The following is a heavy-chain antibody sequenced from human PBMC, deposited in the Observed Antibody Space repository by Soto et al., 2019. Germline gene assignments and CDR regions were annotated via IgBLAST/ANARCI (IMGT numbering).Heavy chain of an antibody. CDR3: ARIVSITMVRGVFSYGMDV. CDR2: IFSNDEK. J-gene: IGHJ6*02. V-gene: IGHV2-26*01. Sequence: QVTLKESGPVLVKPTETLTLTCTVSGFSLSNARMGVSWIRQPPGKALEWLAHIFSNDEKSYSTSLKSRLTIYKDTAKCWVVLTMTNMDPVDTATYYCARIVSITMVRGVFSYGMDVWGQGTTVTVSS. D-gene: IGHD3-10*01. CDR1: GFSLSNARMG.